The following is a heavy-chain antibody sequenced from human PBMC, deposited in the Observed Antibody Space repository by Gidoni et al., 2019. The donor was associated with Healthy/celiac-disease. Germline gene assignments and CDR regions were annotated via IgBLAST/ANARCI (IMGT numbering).Heavy chain of an antibody. CDR1: GGSFSGYY. CDR2: INHSGST. V-gene: IGHV4-34*01. Sequence: QVQLQQWGAGLLKPSETLSLTCAVYGGSFSGYYWSWIRQPPGKGLEWIGEINHSGSTNYNPSLKSRVTISVDTSKNQFSLKLSSVTAADTAVYYCARRGAVAGSNWFDPWGQGTLVTVSS. J-gene: IGHJ5*02. CDR3: ARRGAVAGSNWFDP. D-gene: IGHD6-19*01.